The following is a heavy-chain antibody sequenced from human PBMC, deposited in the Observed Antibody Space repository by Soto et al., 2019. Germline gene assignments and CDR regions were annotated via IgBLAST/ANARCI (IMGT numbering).Heavy chain of an antibody. Sequence: LRLSCVASGLTFSSCWISWVRQAPGKGLEWVANIKQDGSVRYYVDSVKGRFTISRDNAMNSLYLQMNSLRVEDTAMYYCARGFSSTPNWFDPWGQGTLVTVSS. V-gene: IGHV3-7*03. CDR2: IKQDGSVR. CDR3: ARGFSSTPNWFDP. D-gene: IGHD6-19*01. CDR1: GLTFSSCW. J-gene: IGHJ5*02.